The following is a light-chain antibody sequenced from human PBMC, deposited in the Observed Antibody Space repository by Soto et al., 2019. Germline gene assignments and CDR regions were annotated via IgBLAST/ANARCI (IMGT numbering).Light chain of an antibody. CDR1: QDIRQY. Sequence: DIQMTQSPSSLSASVGDRVTITCQASQDIRQYLNWYQQKPGRAPKLLIYGASNLETGVPSRFSGSGQGTDFTYTIISLQPEDLATYYCQHYDNLPPFPFGPGTKVAIK. J-gene: IGKJ3*01. CDR3: QHYDNLPPFP. V-gene: IGKV1-33*01. CDR2: GAS.